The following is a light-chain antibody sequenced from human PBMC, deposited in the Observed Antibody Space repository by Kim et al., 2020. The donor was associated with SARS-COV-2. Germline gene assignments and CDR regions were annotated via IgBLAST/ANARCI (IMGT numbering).Light chain of an antibody. CDR2: DDN. V-gene: IGLV6-57*02. J-gene: IGLJ2*01. Sequence: CTCSSGAIDTTFVRWFQQRPGRAPTPVIYDDNQRPSGVPDRFSGSVDRSSNSASLTISGLKTEDEADYYCQSYDNTNHVVFGGGTQLTVL. CDR3: QSYDNTNHVV. CDR1: SGAIDTTF.